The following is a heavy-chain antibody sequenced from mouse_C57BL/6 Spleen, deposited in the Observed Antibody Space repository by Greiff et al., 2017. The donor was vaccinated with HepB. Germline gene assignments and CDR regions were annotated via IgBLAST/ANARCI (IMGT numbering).Heavy chain of an antibody. CDR1: GYTFTSYW. CDR2: IDPSDSET. Sequence: QVQLQQPGAELVRPGSSVKLSCKASGYTFTSYWMHWVKQRPIQGLEWIGNIDPSDSETHYNQKFKDKATLTVDKSSSTAYMQLSSLTSEDSAVYYCARSYYYDSSRDAMDYWGQGTSVTVSS. V-gene: IGHV1-52*01. CDR3: ARSYYYDSSRDAMDY. D-gene: IGHD2-4*01. J-gene: IGHJ4*01.